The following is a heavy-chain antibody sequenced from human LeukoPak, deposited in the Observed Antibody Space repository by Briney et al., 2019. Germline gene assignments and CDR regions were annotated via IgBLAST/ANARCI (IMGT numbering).Heavy chain of an antibody. Sequence: PGGSLRLSCAASGLTFSTYWMSWVRQAPGKGLEWVASIKEDGSDKYYVDSMRGRSTISRDNAKNSLYLQMNSLRAEDTALYYCARGGGNYDYWGQGTLVTVSS. J-gene: IGHJ4*02. V-gene: IGHV3-7*01. CDR3: ARGGGNYDY. CDR1: GLTFSTYW. CDR2: IKEDGSDK. D-gene: IGHD4-23*01.